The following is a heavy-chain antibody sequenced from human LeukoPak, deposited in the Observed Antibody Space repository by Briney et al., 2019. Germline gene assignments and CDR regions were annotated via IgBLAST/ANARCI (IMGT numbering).Heavy chain of an antibody. D-gene: IGHD3-3*01. Sequence: GSLRLSCAASGFTLSNYAMHWVRQAPGKGLEWVAVISHDGNKKYYVDSVKGRFTISRDNSKNTLHLQMNSLRPEDTAVYYCARDSHFSYNFWSGYYHSFDYWGQGTLVTVSS. CDR1: GFTLSNYA. CDR3: ARDSHFSYNFWSGYYHSFDY. J-gene: IGHJ4*02. CDR2: ISHDGNKK. V-gene: IGHV3-30-3*01.